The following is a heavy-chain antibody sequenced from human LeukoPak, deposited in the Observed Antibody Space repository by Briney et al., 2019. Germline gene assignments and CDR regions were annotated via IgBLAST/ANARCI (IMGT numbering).Heavy chain of an antibody. V-gene: IGHV3-15*01. J-gene: IGHJ4*02. D-gene: IGHD6-13*01. CDR2: IKSKTDGGTT. CDR1: GFTFSNAW. Sequence: PGGSLRLSCAASGFTFSNAWMSWVRQAPGKGLVWVGRIKSKTDGGTTDYAAPVKGRFTISRDDSKNTLYLQMNSLKTEDTAVYYCTTDHVYSSSWWTRSDYWGQGTLVTVSS. CDR3: TTDHVYSSSWWTRSDY.